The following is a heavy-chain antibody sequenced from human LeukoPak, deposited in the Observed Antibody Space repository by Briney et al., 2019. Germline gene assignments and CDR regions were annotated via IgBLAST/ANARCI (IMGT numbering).Heavy chain of an antibody. J-gene: IGHJ4*02. Sequence: PSETLSLTCTISGDSMSGYSWSWPRQPAGKELEWIGRIYSSGFTEYNLSLDGRVTMSIETSKNQFSLMLDSVTAADTATYYCARVHIVTGTYFDSWGQGALVTASS. CDR1: GDSMSGYS. D-gene: IGHD3-10*01. CDR3: ARVHIVTGTYFDS. V-gene: IGHV4-4*07. CDR2: IYSSGFT.